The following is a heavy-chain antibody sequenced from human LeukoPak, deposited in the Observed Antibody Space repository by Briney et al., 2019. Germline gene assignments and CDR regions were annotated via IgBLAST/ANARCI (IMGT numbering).Heavy chain of an antibody. D-gene: IGHD1-14*01. CDR1: GFTFSGSA. Sequence: GGSLRLSCAASGFTFSGSAMHWVRQASGKGLEWVGRIRSKANSYATAYAASVKGRFTISRDNSKSTLYLQMNSLRAEDTAVYYCASHLTPEDVRLGVAFDIWGQGTMVTVSS. V-gene: IGHV3-73*01. CDR3: ASHLTPEDVRLGVAFDI. J-gene: IGHJ3*02. CDR2: IRSKANSYAT.